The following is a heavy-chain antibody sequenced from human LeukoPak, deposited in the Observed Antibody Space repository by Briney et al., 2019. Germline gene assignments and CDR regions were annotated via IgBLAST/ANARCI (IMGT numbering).Heavy chain of an antibody. CDR3: AKDSRIVVVPAASFDY. J-gene: IGHJ4*02. CDR2: ISGSGGST. CDR1: GFTFSSYA. Sequence: GGSLRLSCAASGFTFSSYAMSWVRQAPGKGLEWLSAISGSGGSTYYADSVKGRFTISRDNSKNTLYLQMNSLRAEDTAVYYCAKDSRIVVVPAASFDYWGQGTLVTVSS. V-gene: IGHV3-23*01. D-gene: IGHD2-2*01.